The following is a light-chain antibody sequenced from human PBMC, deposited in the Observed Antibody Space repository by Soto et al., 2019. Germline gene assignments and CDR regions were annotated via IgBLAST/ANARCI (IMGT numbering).Light chain of an antibody. V-gene: IGLV1-40*01. CDR3: QSYDSSLSVVV. CDR1: SSNIGAGYD. J-gene: IGLJ3*02. Sequence: QSVLTQPPSVSGAPGQRVTISCTGSSSNIGAGYDVYWYQQLPGTAPKLLIYGNSNRPSGVPDRFSGSKSGTSASLAITGLQAEDEADYHCQSYDSSLSVVVFGGGTKVTVL. CDR2: GNS.